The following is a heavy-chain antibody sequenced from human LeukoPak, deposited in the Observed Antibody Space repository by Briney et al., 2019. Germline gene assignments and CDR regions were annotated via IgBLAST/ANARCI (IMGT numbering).Heavy chain of an antibody. CDR3: ARGSYSESYYHWFDP. CDR2: ISTYNGNT. J-gene: IGHJ5*02. D-gene: IGHD1-26*01. V-gene: IGHV1-18*04. Sequence: GASVKVSCKASGYAFDSYGLTWVRQAPGQGPEWMGWISTYNGNTIYAQKFQGRVSMTTDTSTSTAYMELRSLRSDDTAVYYCARGSYSESYYHWFDPWGQGTLVTVSS. CDR1: GYAFDSYG.